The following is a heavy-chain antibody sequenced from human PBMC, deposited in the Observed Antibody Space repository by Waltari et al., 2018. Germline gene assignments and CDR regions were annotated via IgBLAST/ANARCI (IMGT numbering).Heavy chain of an antibody. CDR2: IYYSGST. CDR3: ATASDFWSGYYRSDY. J-gene: IGHJ4*02. CDR1: GASISSSSYY. Sequence: QLQLQESGPGLVKPSETLSLTCTVSGASISSSSYYWGWIRQPPGKGLEWIGSIYYSGSTYYNPSLKSRVTISVDTSKNQVSLKLSSVTAADTAVYYCATASDFWSGYYRSDYWGQGTLVTVSS. V-gene: IGHV4-39*01. D-gene: IGHD3-3*01.